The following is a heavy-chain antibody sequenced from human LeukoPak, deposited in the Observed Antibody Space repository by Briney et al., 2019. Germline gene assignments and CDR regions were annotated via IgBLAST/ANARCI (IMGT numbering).Heavy chain of an antibody. CDR1: GFTFDVYA. CDR2: ISWNSGSI. V-gene: IGHV3-9*01. CDR3: AKDIGYYDSSGPNAFDI. D-gene: IGHD3-22*01. J-gene: IGHJ3*02. Sequence: PGGSLRLSCAASGFTFDVYAMHWVRHAPGKGLEWVSGISWNSGSIGYADSVKGRFTISRDNAKNSLYLQMNSLRAEDTALYYCAKDIGYYDSSGPNAFDIWGQGTMVTVSS.